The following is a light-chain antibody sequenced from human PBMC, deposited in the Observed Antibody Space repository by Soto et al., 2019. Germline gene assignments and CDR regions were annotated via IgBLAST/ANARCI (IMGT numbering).Light chain of an antibody. CDR3: QQYNGYSTWT. Sequence: DIQMTQSPSSLSASLGDRVTITCRASQSISRWLVWYQQKPGKAPKLLIYDASILKSGVPSRFSGSGSGTEFTLTISSLQPDDFATYYCQQYNGYSTWTFGQGTKVDIK. CDR2: DAS. J-gene: IGKJ1*01. V-gene: IGKV1-5*01. CDR1: QSISRW.